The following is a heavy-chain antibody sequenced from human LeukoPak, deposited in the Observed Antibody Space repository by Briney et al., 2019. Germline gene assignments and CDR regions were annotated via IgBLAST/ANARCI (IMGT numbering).Heavy chain of an antibody. CDR3: ATGSGWYSPDY. J-gene: IGHJ4*02. Sequence: GGSLRLSCTASGFSFGGYAMGWVRQAPGKGLEWVGFIRSKGYGGTTEYAASVKGRFTISRDDSKSIAYLQMNSLRTEDTAVYYCATGSGWYSPDYWGQGTLVTVSS. CDR2: IRSKGYGGTT. CDR1: GFSFGGYA. V-gene: IGHV3-49*04. D-gene: IGHD6-19*01.